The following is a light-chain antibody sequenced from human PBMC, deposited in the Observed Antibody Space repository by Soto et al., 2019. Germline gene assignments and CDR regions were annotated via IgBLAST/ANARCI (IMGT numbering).Light chain of an antibody. V-gene: IGKV3D-15*01. Sequence: EIVMTQSPATLSVSPGERVTLSCRASHRVSSYLAWYQQKPGQAPRLLIYGASTRATGIPARFSGSGSGTDFTLTISSLQSEDFAVYYCQQYNNWPLTFGGGTKVEIK. CDR2: GAS. CDR3: QQYNNWPLT. J-gene: IGKJ4*01. CDR1: HRVSSY.